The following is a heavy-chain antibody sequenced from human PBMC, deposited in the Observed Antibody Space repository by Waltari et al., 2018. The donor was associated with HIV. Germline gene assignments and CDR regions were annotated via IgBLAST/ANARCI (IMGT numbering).Heavy chain of an antibody. CDR1: GGTFSSYA. CDR2: SIPIFGTA. Sequence: QVQLVQSGAEVKKPGSSVKVSCKASGGTFSSYAISWVRQAPGQGLEWMGGSIPIFGTANDAQKFQGRVTITADESTGTAYMELSSLRSEDTAVYYCARLPQRGGGSYYYYGMDVWGQGTTVTVSS. V-gene: IGHV1-69*12. D-gene: IGHD2-15*01. CDR3: ARLPQRGGGSYYYYGMDV. J-gene: IGHJ6*02.